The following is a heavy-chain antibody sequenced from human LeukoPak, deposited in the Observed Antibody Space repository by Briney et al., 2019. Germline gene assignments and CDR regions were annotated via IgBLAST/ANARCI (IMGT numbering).Heavy chain of an antibody. CDR1: GFTFSSDA. CDR3: AKGGAQV. J-gene: IGHJ4*02. D-gene: IGHD1-26*01. CDR2: ISSSGRST. V-gene: IGHV3-23*01. Sequence: PGGSLRLSCAASGFTFSSDAMRWVRQAPGKGLEWVSAISSSGRSTYYADSVRGRFIISRDSSKSTLYLQMNSLRAEDTAVYYCAKGGAQVGGQGTLVTVSS.